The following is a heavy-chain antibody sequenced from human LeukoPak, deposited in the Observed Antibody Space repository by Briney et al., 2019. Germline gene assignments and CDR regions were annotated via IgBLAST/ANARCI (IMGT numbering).Heavy chain of an antibody. V-gene: IGHV3-23*01. CDR3: ASSDYIAAREGGAFDI. D-gene: IGHD6-6*01. CDR2: ISGSGGST. J-gene: IGHJ3*02. Sequence: GGSLRLSCAASGFTFSSYAMSWVRQAPGKGLEWVSAISGSGGSTYYADSVKGRFTISRDNSKNTLYLQMNSLRAEDTAVYYCASSDYIAAREGGAFDIWGQGTMVTVSS. CDR1: GFTFSSYA.